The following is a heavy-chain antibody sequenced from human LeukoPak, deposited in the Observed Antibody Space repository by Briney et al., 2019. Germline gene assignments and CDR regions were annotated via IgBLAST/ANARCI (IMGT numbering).Heavy chain of an antibody. CDR3: ASYGSGSYYNIRRYYFDY. CDR1: GYTFTSYG. V-gene: IGHV1-18*01. D-gene: IGHD3-10*01. Sequence: GASVKVSCKASGYTFTSYGISWVRQAPGQGLEWMGWISAYNGNTNYAQKLQGRVTMTTDTSTSTAYMELRSLRSDDTAVYYCASYGSGSYYNIRRYYFDYWGQGTLVTVSS. CDR2: ISAYNGNT. J-gene: IGHJ4*02.